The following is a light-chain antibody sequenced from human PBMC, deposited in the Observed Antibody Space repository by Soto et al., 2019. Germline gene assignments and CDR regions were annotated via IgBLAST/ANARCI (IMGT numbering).Light chain of an antibody. CDR2: TNG. CDR3: QSYDSGLSGSV. V-gene: IGLV1-40*01. Sequence: QSVLTQPPSVSGAPGQRVTISCTGTSSSIGAGYDVNWYQHLPGAAPKLLIYTNGNRPSGVPDRFSGSKSGTSASLAITGLQAEDEADYYCQSYDSGLSGSVFGGGTKLTVL. J-gene: IGLJ3*02. CDR1: SSSIGAGYD.